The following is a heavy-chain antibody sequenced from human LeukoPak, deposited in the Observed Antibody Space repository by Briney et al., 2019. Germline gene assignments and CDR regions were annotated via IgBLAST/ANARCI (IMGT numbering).Heavy chain of an antibody. CDR2: ITGGSGAK. Sequence: PGGSLRVSCTVSGFTFSSFAMSWVRQAPGKRLEWVSTITGGSGAKYYADSVKGRFTISRDNSKDTLYLQMHSLRAEDTAVYFCAKDTPLTTYTSGWSSNSFDYWGQGTLVAVSS. CDR1: GFTFSSFA. V-gene: IGHV3-23*01. D-gene: IGHD6-19*01. CDR3: AKDTPLTTYTSGWSSNSFDY. J-gene: IGHJ4*02.